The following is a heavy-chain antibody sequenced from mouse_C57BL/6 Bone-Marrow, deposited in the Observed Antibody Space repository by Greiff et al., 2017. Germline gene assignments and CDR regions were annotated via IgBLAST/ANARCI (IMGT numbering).Heavy chain of an antibody. D-gene: IGHD2-14*01. Sequence: EVQGVESGGGLVKPGGSLKLSCAASGFTFSSYAMSWVRQTPEKRLEWVATISDGGSYTYYPDNVKGRFTISRDNAKNNLYLQRSHLKSEDTAMYYCARGGGYYYGDYWGQGTTLTVSS. J-gene: IGHJ2*01. V-gene: IGHV5-4*01. CDR1: GFTFSSYA. CDR2: ISDGGSYT. CDR3: ARGGGYYYGDY.